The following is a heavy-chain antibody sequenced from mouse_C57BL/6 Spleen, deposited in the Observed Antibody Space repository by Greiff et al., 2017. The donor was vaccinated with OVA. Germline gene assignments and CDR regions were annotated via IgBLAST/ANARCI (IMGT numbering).Heavy chain of an antibody. CDR2: LSGGGGNT. V-gene: IGHV5-9*01. Sequence: EVQVVESGGGLVKPGGSLKLSCAASGFTFSSYTMSWVRQTPEKRLEWVATLSGGGGNTYYPDSVKGRFTISRDNAKNTLYLQMSSLRSEDTALYYCARHEDYYGSSYGAMDDWGQGTSVTVSS. J-gene: IGHJ4*01. CDR3: ARHEDYYGSSYGAMDD. CDR1: GFTFSSYT. D-gene: IGHD1-1*01.